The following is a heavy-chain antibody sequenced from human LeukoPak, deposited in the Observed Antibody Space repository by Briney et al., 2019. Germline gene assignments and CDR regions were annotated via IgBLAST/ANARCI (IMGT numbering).Heavy chain of an antibody. CDR2: ISGSGGST. D-gene: IGHD6-13*01. CDR3: AKRVHTSSWYAAFDY. J-gene: IGHJ4*02. V-gene: IGHV3-23*01. CDR1: GFTFSSYV. Sequence: PGGSLRLSCAVSGFTFSSYVMNWVRQAPGKGLEWVSDISGSGGSTYYADSVKGRFSISRDNSKNTLYLQMNSLRAEDTAVYYCAKRVHTSSWYAAFDYWGQGTLSPSPQ.